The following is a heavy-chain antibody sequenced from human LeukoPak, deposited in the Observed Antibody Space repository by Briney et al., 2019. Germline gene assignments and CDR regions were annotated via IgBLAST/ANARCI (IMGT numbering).Heavy chain of an antibody. CDR3: ARDRIAVTTDYGMDV. Sequence: SETLSLTCTVSGGSISSYYWSWIWQPPGKGLEWIGYIYYSGSTNYNPSLKSRVTISVDTSKNQFSLKLSSVTAADTAVYYCARDRIAVTTDYGMDVWGQGTTVTVSS. CDR1: GGSISSYY. D-gene: IGHD4-11*01. V-gene: IGHV4-59*01. J-gene: IGHJ6*02. CDR2: IYYSGST.